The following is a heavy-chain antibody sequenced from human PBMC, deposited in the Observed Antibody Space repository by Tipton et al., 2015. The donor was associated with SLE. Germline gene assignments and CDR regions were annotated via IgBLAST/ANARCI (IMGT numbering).Heavy chain of an antibody. CDR3: ARALTGGPFDY. D-gene: IGHD7-27*01. J-gene: IGHJ4*02. Sequence: TLSLTCAVYSGSFSAYYWSWIRQPPGKGLEWIGEINHSGSTNYNPSLKSRVTISVDTSKNQFSLKLSSVTAADTAVYYCARALTGGPFDYWGQGTLVTVSS. CDR2: INHSGST. CDR1: SGSFSAYY. V-gene: IGHV4-34*01.